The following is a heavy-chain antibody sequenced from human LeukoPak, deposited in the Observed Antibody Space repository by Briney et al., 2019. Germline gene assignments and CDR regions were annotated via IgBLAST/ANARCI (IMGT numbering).Heavy chain of an antibody. V-gene: IGHV4-59*01. CDR1: GCSISSYY. Sequence: SETLSLTCTVSGCSISSYYWSWIRQPPGKGLEWIGYIYYSGSTNYNPSLKSRVTISVDTSKNQFSLKLSSVTAADTAMYYCARVRSSGWGKGFDYWGQGTLVTVSS. J-gene: IGHJ4*02. CDR3: ARVRSSGWGKGFDY. D-gene: IGHD6-19*01. CDR2: IYYSGST.